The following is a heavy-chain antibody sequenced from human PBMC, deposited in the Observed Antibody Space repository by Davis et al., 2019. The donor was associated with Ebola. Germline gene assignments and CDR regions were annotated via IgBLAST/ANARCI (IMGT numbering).Heavy chain of an antibody. CDR2: IYTSGST. V-gene: IGHV4-4*07. CDR3: ARVEWELGIQEFAFDI. Sequence: SETLSLTCTVSGGSISSYYWSWIRQPAGKGLEWIGHIYTSGSTNYNPSLKSRVTISVDTSKNQFSLKLTSVTAADTAVYHCARVEWELGIQEFAFDIWGQGTMVTVSS. D-gene: IGHD1-7*01. CDR1: GGSISSYY. J-gene: IGHJ3*02.